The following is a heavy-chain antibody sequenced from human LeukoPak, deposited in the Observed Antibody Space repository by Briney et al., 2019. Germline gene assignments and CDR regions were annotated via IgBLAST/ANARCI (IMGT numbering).Heavy chain of an antibody. D-gene: IGHD3-10*01. CDR1: GFTFRSYW. Sequence: GGSLRLSCADSGFTFRSYWMSWVRQAPGKGLEWVANIKQDGSEKYYVDSVKGRFTISRDNAKNSLYLQMNSLRAEDTAVYYCARDLGSFGSGSYFDYWGQGTLVTVSS. J-gene: IGHJ4*02. V-gene: IGHV3-7*01. CDR2: IKQDGSEK. CDR3: ARDLGSFGSGSYFDY.